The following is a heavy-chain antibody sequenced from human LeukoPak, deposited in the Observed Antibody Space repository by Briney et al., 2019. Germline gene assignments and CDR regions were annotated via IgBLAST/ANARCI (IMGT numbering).Heavy chain of an antibody. J-gene: IGHJ4*02. CDR1: GFSLTSSPVG. CDR2: SYWDDDN. D-gene: IGHD2-15*01. V-gene: IGHV2-5*02. CDR3: AHRRDYAEDWDGGSFDF. Sequence: SGPALVEPTQTLTLTCSFSGFSLTSSPVGVGWIRQPPGKALEWLAFSYWDDDNRYRPSLKSRLTVMKDTSKSHVVLIMTNMDTADTGTYYCAHRRDYAEDWDGGSFDFWGQGIVVTVSS.